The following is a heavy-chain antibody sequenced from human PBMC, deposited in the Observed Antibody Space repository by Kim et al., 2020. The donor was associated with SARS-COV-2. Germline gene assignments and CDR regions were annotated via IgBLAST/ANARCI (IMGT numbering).Heavy chain of an antibody. J-gene: IGHJ5*02. CDR1: GYTLTELS. Sequence: ASVKVSCKVSGYTLTELSMHWVRQAPGKGLEWMGGFDPEDGETIYAQKFQGRVTMTEDTSTDTAYMELSSLRSEDTAMYYCATAAALLKYNWFDPWGQGTLVTVSS. CDR3: ATAAALLKYNWFDP. V-gene: IGHV1-24*01. CDR2: FDPEDGET. D-gene: IGHD1-26*01.